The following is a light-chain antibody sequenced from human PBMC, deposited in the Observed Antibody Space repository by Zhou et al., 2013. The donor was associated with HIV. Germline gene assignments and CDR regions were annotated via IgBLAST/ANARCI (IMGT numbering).Light chain of an antibody. CDR1: QSISSW. Sequence: DIQMTQSPSTLSASVGDRVTITCRASQSISSWLAWYQQKPGKAPKLLIYKASSLESGVPSRFGGSGSGTEFTLTISSLQPDDFATYYCQQYHSYPYTFGQGTKLEIK. CDR3: QQYHSYPYT. V-gene: IGKV1-5*03. CDR2: KAS. J-gene: IGKJ2*01.